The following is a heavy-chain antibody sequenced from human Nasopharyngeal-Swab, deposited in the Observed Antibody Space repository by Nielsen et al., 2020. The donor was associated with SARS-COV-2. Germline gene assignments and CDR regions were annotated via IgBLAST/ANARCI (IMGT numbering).Heavy chain of an antibody. CDR2: MNPNSGNT. Sequence: ASVKVSCKASGYTFTRYDINWVRQATGQGLEWMGWMNPNSGNTGYAQKFQGRVTMTRNTSISTAYMELSSLRSEDTAVYYCARLSNYDFWSGYYAYMDVWGKGTTGTVSS. CDR3: ARLSNYDFWSGYYAYMDV. CDR1: GYTFTRYD. J-gene: IGHJ6*03. D-gene: IGHD3-3*01. V-gene: IGHV1-8*01.